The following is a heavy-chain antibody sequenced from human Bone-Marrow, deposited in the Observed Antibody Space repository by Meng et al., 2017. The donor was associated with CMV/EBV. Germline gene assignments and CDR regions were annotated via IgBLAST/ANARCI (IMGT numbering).Heavy chain of an antibody. CDR3: ARHFVRGGAFDI. Sequence: GGSLRLSCAASGFTFSSYGMHWVRQAPGKGLEWVAFIRYDGSNKYYADSVKGRFTISRANSKNTLYLQMNSLRAEDTAVYYCARHFVRGGAFDIWGQGTMVTVSS. D-gene: IGHD3-16*01. CDR1: GFTFSSYG. CDR2: IRYDGSNK. J-gene: IGHJ3*02. V-gene: IGHV3-30*02.